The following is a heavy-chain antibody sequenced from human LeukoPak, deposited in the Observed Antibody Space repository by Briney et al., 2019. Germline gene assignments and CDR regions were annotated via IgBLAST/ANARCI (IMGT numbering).Heavy chain of an antibody. V-gene: IGHV6-1*01. J-gene: IGHJ4*02. CDR3: ARIATKDGRDY. CDR1: GDSVSSKSAA. Sequence: SQTLSLTCAISGDSVSSKSAAWNWIRQFSSRGLEWLGRTYYRSKWFNEYAVSEKSRISINPDTAKNQFSLQLNSVTPDDTAVYYCARIATKDGRDYWGQGILVTVSS. CDR2: TYYRSKWFN. D-gene: IGHD5-12*01.